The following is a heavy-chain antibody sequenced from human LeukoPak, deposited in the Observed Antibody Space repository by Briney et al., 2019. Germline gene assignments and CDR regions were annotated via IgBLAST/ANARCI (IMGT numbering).Heavy chain of an antibody. Sequence: TSETLSLTCAVSGGSISSSNWWSWVRQPPGKGLEWIGEIYHSGSTNYNLSLKSRVTISVDKSKNQFSLKLSSVTAADTAVYYCASITLDYDSSGYSVYFDYWGQGTLVTVSS. CDR2: IYHSGST. D-gene: IGHD3-22*01. V-gene: IGHV4-4*02. J-gene: IGHJ4*02. CDR1: GGSISSSNW. CDR3: ASITLDYDSSGYSVYFDY.